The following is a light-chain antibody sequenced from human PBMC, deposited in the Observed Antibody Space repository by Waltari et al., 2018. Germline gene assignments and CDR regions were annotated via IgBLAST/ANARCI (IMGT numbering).Light chain of an antibody. J-gene: IGKJ4*01. Sequence: EIVLTQSPATLSLSPGERATLSCRASQSASSFLAWYQQKPGQAPRLLIYDASNRATGIPARFSGSGSGTDFTLTISSLEPEDFAVYYCQQRGNWPLTFGGGTKVEIK. CDR2: DAS. CDR3: QQRGNWPLT. V-gene: IGKV3-11*01. CDR1: QSASSF.